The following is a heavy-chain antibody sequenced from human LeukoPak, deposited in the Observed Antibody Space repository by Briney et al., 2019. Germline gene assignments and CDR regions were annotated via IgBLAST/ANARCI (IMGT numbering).Heavy chain of an antibody. CDR1: GFTFSSYG. CDR2: IYSGGSR. CDR3: AKPPGLRRLDP. Sequence: GGSLRLSCAASGFTFSSYGMSWVRQAPGKGLEWVSVIYSGGSRYYADSVKGRFTISRDNSKNTMYLQMNSLRAEDTAVYYCAKPPGLRRLDPWGQGTLVTVSS. V-gene: IGHV3-53*01. D-gene: IGHD5-12*01. J-gene: IGHJ5*02.